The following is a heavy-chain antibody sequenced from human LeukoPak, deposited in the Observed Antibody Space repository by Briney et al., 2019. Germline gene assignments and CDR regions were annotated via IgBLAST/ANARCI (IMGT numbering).Heavy chain of an antibody. V-gene: IGHV3-48*03. D-gene: IGHD5-12*01. CDR2: ITSSGDSI. CDR1: GITLDNYE. J-gene: IGHJ4*02. CDR3: AREGTYSGYDLTDS. Sequence: GRSLRLSCAASGITLDNYEMNWVRQAPGKGLEWVAHITSSGDSIFYADSVKGRFTISRDNAKNSLYLQMNSLRAEDTAVYYCAREGTYSGYDLTDSWGQGTLVTVSS.